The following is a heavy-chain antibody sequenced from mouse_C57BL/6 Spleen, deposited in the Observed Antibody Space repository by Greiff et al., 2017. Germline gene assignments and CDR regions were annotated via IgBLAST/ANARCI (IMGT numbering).Heavy chain of an antibody. D-gene: IGHD2-5*01. V-gene: IGHV1-80*01. CDR3: ARKSNYEGVNY. Sequence: QVQLKESGAELVKPGASVKISCKASGYAFSSYWMNWVKQRPGKGLEWIGQIYPGDGDTNYNGKFKGKATLTADKSSSTAYMQLSSLTSEDSAVYFCARKSNYEGVNYWGQGTTLTVSS. CDR2: IYPGDGDT. J-gene: IGHJ2*01. CDR1: GYAFSSYW.